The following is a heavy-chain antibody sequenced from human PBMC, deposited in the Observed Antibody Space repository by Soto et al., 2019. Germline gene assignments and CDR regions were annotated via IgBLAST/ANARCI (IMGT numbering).Heavy chain of an antibody. CDR3: ARHRRGNWNDGYFSWFDP. CDR1: GGSISSYN. CDR2: IYYSGST. D-gene: IGHD1-20*01. J-gene: IGHJ5*02. V-gene: IGHV4-59*08. Sequence: SESLSLTCTVSGGSISSYNWSWIRQPPGEGLEWIGYIYYSGSTNYNPSLKGRVTISVDTSKNRFSLKLSSVTAADTAVYYCARHRRGNWNDGYFSWFDPWGQGTLVTVSS.